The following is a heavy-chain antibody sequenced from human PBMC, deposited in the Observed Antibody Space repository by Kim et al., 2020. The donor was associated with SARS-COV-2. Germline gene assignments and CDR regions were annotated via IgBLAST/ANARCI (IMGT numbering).Heavy chain of an antibody. D-gene: IGHD3-3*01. CDR1: GYTFTSYA. J-gene: IGHJ6*02. CDR3: ARDRRTTIDRRNTIFGVVTLLAFGPGV. CDR2: INTNTGNP. Sequence: ASVKVSCKASGYTFTSYAMNWVRQAPGQGLEWMGWINTNTGNPTYAQGFTGRFVFSLDTSVSTAYLQISSLKAEDTAVYYCARDRRTTIDRRNTIFGVVTLLAFGPGVWGQGTTVTVSS. V-gene: IGHV7-4-1*02.